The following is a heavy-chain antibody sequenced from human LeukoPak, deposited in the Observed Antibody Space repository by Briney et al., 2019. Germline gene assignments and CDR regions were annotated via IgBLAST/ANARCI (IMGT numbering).Heavy chain of an antibody. V-gene: IGHV4-34*01. CDR1: SGSFSGYY. J-gene: IGHJ4*02. CDR3: ARGMGYSSGWYSVGRYYFDY. D-gene: IGHD6-19*01. Sequence: SETLSLTCAVYSGSFSGYYWSWIRQPPGKGLEWIGEINHSGSTNYNPSLKSRVTISVDTSKNQFSLKLSSVTAADTAVYYCARGMGYSSGWYSVGRYYFDYWGQGTLVTVSS. CDR2: INHSGST.